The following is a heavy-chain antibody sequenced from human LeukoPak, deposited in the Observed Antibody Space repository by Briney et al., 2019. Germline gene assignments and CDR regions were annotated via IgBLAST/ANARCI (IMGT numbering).Heavy chain of an antibody. J-gene: IGHJ4*02. CDR3: ARGFGIDY. Sequence: SETLSLTCTVSGGSIAISSHHWEWIRQPPGKGLEWIGSIHYSGTTYYNPSLKSRATMSVDTSKNQFSLRLSSVTAADTAVYYCARGFGIDYWGQGTLVTVSS. D-gene: IGHD3-10*01. CDR1: GGSIAISSHH. V-gene: IGHV4-39*07. CDR2: IHYSGTT.